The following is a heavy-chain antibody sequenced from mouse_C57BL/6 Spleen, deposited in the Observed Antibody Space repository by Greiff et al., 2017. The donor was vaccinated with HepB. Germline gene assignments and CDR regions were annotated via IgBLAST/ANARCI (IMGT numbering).Heavy chain of an antibody. J-gene: IGHJ3*01. CDR1: GYTFTSYW. CDR2: IYPGSGST. V-gene: IGHV1-55*01. D-gene: IGHD1-1*01. Sequence: QVQLQQPGAELVKPGASVKMSCKASGYTFTSYWITWVKQRPGQGLEWIGDIYPGSGSTNYNEKFKSKATLTVDTSSSTAYMQLSSLTPEDSAVYYGARYYGSLPFFAYWGQGTLVTVSA. CDR3: ARYYGSLPFFAY.